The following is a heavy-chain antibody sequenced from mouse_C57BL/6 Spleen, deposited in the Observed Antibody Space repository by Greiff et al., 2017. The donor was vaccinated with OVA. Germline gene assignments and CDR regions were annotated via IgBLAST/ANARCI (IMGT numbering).Heavy chain of an antibody. CDR3: TSWFTTVVTHRYFDV. J-gene: IGHJ1*03. D-gene: IGHD1-1*01. Sequence: QVQLQQSGAELVRPGASVTLSCKASGYTFTDYEMHWVKQTPVHGLEWIGAIDPETGGTDYNQKFKGKAILTADKSSSTAYMELRSLTSGDSAVYYFTSWFTTVVTHRYFDVWGTGTTVTVSS. CDR2: IDPETGGT. V-gene: IGHV1-15*01. CDR1: GYTFTDYE.